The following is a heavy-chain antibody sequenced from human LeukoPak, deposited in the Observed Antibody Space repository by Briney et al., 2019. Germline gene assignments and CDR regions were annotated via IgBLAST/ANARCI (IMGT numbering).Heavy chain of an antibody. J-gene: IGHJ6*04. Sequence: ASVKVSCKASGYTVTSYAMHWVGQAPGQRRECMGGINAGNGNTKYSQTCQGRVTITRDTSASTDYMALSRMRSADADVAYCDRDIVVVPAAMPFSGMDVWGKGTTVTVSS. CDR3: DRDIVVVPAAMPFSGMDV. CDR2: INAGNGNT. V-gene: IGHV1-3*01. CDR1: GYTVTSYA. D-gene: IGHD2-2*01.